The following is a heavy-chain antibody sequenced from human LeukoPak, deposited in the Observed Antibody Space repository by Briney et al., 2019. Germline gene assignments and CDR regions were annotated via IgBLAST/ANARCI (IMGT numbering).Heavy chain of an antibody. Sequence: GGSLRLSCSASGFTFSIYVMHWVRQAPGKGLEDVSAISSNGGSTYYADSVKGRFSISRDNSKNTLFLQMSSLRAEDTAVYYCVKDDRYYYDRSGYPSWGQGTLVTVSS. J-gene: IGHJ4*02. CDR2: ISSNGGST. V-gene: IGHV3-64D*09. CDR3: VKDDRYYYDRSGYPS. CDR1: GFTFSIYV. D-gene: IGHD3-22*01.